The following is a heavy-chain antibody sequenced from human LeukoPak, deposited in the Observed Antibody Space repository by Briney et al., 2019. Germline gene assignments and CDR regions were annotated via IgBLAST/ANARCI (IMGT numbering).Heavy chain of an antibody. CDR1: GFTFSSYY. CDR2: IYTAGFT. CDR3: ASPAEGY. V-gene: IGHV3-53*01. Sequence: GGSLRLSCAASGFTFSSYYMSWVRQAPGKGPEWLSVIYTAGFTHYADSVKGRFTISRDNAQNSLYLQMNSLRVEDTAVYYCASPAEGYWGQGTLVTVSS. J-gene: IGHJ4*02.